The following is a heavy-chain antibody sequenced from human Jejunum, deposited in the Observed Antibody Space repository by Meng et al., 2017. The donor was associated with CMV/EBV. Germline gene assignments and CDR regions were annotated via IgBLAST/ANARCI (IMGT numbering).Heavy chain of an antibody. CDR1: AYTFPDDA. CDR3: ARYGLVLGKFDY. D-gene: IGHD2-8*01. CDR2: INTNTGIP. Sequence: CNASAYTFPDDAITWMRHAPGQGPEWMGSINTNTGIPTYARGFTGRFVFSLDTSVSTAYVEISGLKAEDTAVYYCARYGLVLGKFDYWGQGTLVTVSS. J-gene: IGHJ4*02. V-gene: IGHV7-4-1*02.